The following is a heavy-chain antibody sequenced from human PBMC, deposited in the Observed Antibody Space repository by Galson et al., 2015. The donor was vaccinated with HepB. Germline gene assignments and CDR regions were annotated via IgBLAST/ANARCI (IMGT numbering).Heavy chain of an antibody. J-gene: IGHJ4*02. CDR2: FDPEDGET. D-gene: IGHD3-10*01. CDR3: ATIENYGSGAHDY. CDR1: GYTLTELS. Sequence: SVKVSCKVSGYTLTELSMHWVRQAPGKGLEWMGGFDPEDGETIYAQKFQGRVTMTEDTSTDTAYMELSSLRSEDTAVYYCATIENYGSGAHDYWGQGTLVTVSS. V-gene: IGHV1-24*01.